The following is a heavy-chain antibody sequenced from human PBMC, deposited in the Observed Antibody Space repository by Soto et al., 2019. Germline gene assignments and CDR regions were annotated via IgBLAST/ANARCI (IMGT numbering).Heavy chain of an antibody. CDR1: GFTFSSYV. J-gene: IGHJ4*02. CDR3: ARGMVRGIYYFDY. D-gene: IGHD3-10*01. V-gene: IGHV3-33*01. CDR2: IWYDGSNK. Sequence: GGSLRLSCAASGFTFSSYVMHWVRQAPGKGLEWVAVIWYDGSNKYYADSVKGRFTISRDNSKNTLYLQMNSLRAEDTAVYYCARGMVRGIYYFDYWGQRTLVTVSS.